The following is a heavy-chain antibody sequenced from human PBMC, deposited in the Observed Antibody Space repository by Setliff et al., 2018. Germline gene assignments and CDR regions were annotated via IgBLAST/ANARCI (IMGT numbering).Heavy chain of an antibody. Sequence: GGSLRLSCAASGFTFSSYEMNWVRQAPGKGMGWTSYISGSGSTIYYADSVKGRFTISKYSAKNSLYLQMNNLRAEDTALYFCARDASGSYGTEYFQHWGQGTLVTVSS. CDR2: ISGSGSTI. J-gene: IGHJ1*01. CDR1: GFTFSSYE. V-gene: IGHV3-48*03. CDR3: ARDASGSYGTEYFQH. D-gene: IGHD1-26*01.